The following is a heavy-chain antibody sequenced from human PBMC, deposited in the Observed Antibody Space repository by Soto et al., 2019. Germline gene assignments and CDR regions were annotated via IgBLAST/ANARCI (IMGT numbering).Heavy chain of an antibody. V-gene: IGHV4-59*01. CDR1: GGSISGYY. J-gene: IGHJ6*03. Sequence: SETLSHPCTVAGGSISGYYWSWIRKPPGKGLEWIGYIYYSGSTNYNPSLKGRVTISVDTSKNQFSLKLSSVTAADTAVYYCARTARIAVAGTGVESPIYYYYFTDVWGKGTTVTVSS. D-gene: IGHD6-19*01. CDR2: IYYSGST. CDR3: ARTARIAVAGTGVESPIYYYYFTDV.